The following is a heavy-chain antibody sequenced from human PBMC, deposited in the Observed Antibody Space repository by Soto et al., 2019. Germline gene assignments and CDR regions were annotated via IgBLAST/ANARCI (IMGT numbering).Heavy chain of an antibody. D-gene: IGHD6-19*01. V-gene: IGHV3-53*04. CDR3: ALHSGWPWDAFDI. CDR2: IYSGGST. J-gene: IGHJ3*02. Sequence: GGSLRLSCAASGFTVSSNYMSWVRQAPGKGLELVSVIYSGGSTYYADSVKGRFTISRHNSKNTLYLQMNSLRAEDTAVYYCALHSGWPWDAFDIWGQGTMVTVSS. CDR1: GFTVSSNY.